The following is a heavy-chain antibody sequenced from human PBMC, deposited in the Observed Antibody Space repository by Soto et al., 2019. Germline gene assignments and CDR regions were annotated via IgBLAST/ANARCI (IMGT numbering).Heavy chain of an antibody. CDR1: GFTFRDYA. CDR3: GKERRGSGWSVCNF. V-gene: IGHV3-23*01. Sequence: AQLLESGGGLVQPGGSLRLSCAASGFTFRDYAMYWVRQAPGKGLEWVSDISGSGDSARYADSVKGRFTISRDNSRDTLYLQMNSLRVDDTAVYYCGKERRGSGWSVCNFWGQGTLVTVSS. D-gene: IGHD6-19*01. CDR2: ISGSGDSA. J-gene: IGHJ4*02.